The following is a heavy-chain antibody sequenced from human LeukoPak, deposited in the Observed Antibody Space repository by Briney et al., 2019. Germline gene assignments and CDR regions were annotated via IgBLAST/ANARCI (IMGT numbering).Heavy chain of an antibody. CDR3: AREVGITIPCCAFDI. CDR2: ISGSGDST. V-gene: IGHV3-23*01. CDR1: GFTFSSYG. D-gene: IGHD3-9*01. J-gene: IGHJ3*02. Sequence: HPGGSLRLSCAASGFTFSSYGMSWVRQAPGKGLEWVSAISGSGDSTYYADSVKGRFTISRDNSKNTLYLQMNSLRAEDTAVYYCAREVGITIPCCAFDIWGQGTMVTVSS.